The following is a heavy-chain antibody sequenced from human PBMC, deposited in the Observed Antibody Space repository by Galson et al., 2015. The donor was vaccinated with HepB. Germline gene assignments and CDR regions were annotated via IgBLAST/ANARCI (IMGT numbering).Heavy chain of an antibody. Sequence: SVKVSCKASGGTFSSYAISWVRQAPGQGLEWMGGIIPILGIANYAQKFQGRVTITADKSTSTAYMELSSLRSEDTAVYYCASEMEPGEGYYYYYMDVWGKGTTVTVSS. J-gene: IGHJ6*03. D-gene: IGHD1-1*01. CDR2: IIPILGIA. CDR3: ASEMEPGEGYYYYYMDV. V-gene: IGHV1-69*10. CDR1: GGTFSSYA.